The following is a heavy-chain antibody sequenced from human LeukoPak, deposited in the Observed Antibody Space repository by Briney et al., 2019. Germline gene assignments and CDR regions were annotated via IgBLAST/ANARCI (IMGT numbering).Heavy chain of an antibody. CDR3: AKECDYGNTSHMPCY. CDR1: GFTFSSYA. CDR2: ISGSGGST. D-gene: IGHD4-17*01. Sequence: GGSLRLSCAASGFTFSSYAMNWVRQAPGKGLEWVPSISGSGGSTYYADSVKGRFTISRDNSKNTLYLQMNSLRVEDTAVYYCAKECDYGNTSHMPCYWGQGTLVTVSS. V-gene: IGHV3-23*01. J-gene: IGHJ4*02.